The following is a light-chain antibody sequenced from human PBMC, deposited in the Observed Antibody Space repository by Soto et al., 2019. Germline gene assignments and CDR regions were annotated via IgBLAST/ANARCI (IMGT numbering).Light chain of an antibody. Sequence: EIALTQSPGTLSLSPGESGTLSCRASHSLSTNFLAWFQQKPGQAPRLLIYGASTRATGIPDRFSGSGSGTHFTLTITRLEPEDSAVYYCQHYGDTPRTFGQGTKVEIK. J-gene: IGKJ1*01. CDR3: QHYGDTPRT. V-gene: IGKV3-20*01. CDR1: HSLSTNF. CDR2: GAS.